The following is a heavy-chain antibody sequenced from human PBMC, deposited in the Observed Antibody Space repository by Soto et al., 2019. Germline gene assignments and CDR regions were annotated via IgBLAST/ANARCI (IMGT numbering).Heavy chain of an antibody. J-gene: IGHJ4*02. V-gene: IGHV4-39*01. D-gene: IGHD6-6*01. Sequence: SETLSLTCTVSGGSISSSSYYWGWIRQPPGKGLEWIGSIYYSGSTYYNPSLKSRVTISVDTSKNQFSLKLSSVTAADTAVYYCARHVWLRYSSSYYFDYWGQGTLVTVSS. CDR1: GGSISSSSYY. CDR3: ARHVWLRYSSSYYFDY. CDR2: IYYSGST.